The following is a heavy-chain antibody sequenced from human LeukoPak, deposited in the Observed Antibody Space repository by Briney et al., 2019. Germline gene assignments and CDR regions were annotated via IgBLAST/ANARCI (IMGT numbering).Heavy chain of an antibody. CDR2: IYYSGST. CDR1: GGSISGYY. D-gene: IGHD6-13*01. Sequence: NPSETLSLTCTVSGGSISGYYWSWIRQPPGKGLEWIGHIYYSGSTNYNPSLKSRVTISVDTSKNQFSLKLSSVTAADTAVYYCARGCSAGTPHNWFDPWGQGTLVTVSS. V-gene: IGHV4-59*01. CDR3: ARGCSAGTPHNWFDP. J-gene: IGHJ5*02.